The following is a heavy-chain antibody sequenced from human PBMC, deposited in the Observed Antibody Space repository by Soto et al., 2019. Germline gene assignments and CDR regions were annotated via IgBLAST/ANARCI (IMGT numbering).Heavy chain of an antibody. CDR1: GFTFNKHA. D-gene: IGHD3-22*01. CDR3: ARTPRVITVISAFDQ. V-gene: IGHV3-23*01. CDR2: VSGSGSST. Sequence: GGSLRLSCVASGFTFNKHALAWVRQAPGKGLEWVSAVSGSGSSTYDSDSVKGRFTISRDNSNNTLYLQMNSLRAEDTAIYYCARTPRVITVISAFDQWGQGNPVTVSS. J-gene: IGHJ4*02.